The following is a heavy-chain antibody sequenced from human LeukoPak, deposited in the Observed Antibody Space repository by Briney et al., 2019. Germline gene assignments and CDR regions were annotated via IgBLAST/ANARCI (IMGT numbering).Heavy chain of an antibody. Sequence: ASVKVSCKASGYTFTSYYMHWVRQAPGQGLEWMGIINPSGGSTSYAQKFQGRVTMTRDMSTSTVYMELSSLRSEDTAVYYCATGGVVPAANYYFDYWGQGTLVNVSS. CDR2: INPSGGST. J-gene: IGHJ4*02. V-gene: IGHV1-46*01. D-gene: IGHD2-2*01. CDR1: GYTFTSYY. CDR3: ATGGVVPAANYYFDY.